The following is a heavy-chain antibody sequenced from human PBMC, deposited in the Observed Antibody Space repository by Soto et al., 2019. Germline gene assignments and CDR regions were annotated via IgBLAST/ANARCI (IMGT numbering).Heavy chain of an antibody. CDR2: ISGSGGST. J-gene: IGHJ6*03. CDR1: GVTVRSYG. CDR3: TKDREELTGNYYYDMGV. D-gene: IGHD3-9*01. Sequence: WGSLRLSCAACGVTVRSYGVGWARQATGKGLEWVSAISGSGGSTYYADSVKGRFTVSRDNSKSTLYLQMNSLRAEDTAVYYCTKDREELTGNYYYDMGVWGKGTTVTVSS. V-gene: IGHV3-23*01.